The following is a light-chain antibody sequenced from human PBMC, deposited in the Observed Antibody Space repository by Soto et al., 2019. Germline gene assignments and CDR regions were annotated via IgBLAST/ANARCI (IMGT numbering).Light chain of an antibody. CDR2: AAS. V-gene: IGKV1-16*02. CDR1: QAISNY. Sequence: DLQMTQSPSSLSASVGDRVTITCRASQAISNYVAWFQQKPGKAPKPLIYAASSLRSGVPSKFSGSGSGTDFTLTISNLQPEDFATYYCQHYNTYPITFGQGTRLEI. CDR3: QHYNTYPIT. J-gene: IGKJ5*01.